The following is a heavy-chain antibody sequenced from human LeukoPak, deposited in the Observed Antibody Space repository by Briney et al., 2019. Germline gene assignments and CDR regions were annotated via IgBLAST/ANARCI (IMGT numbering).Heavy chain of an antibody. CDR2: IYGDGST. V-gene: IGHV3-53*01. J-gene: IGHJ5*02. D-gene: IGHD2-2*01. Sequence: GGSLGLSCGASGFTVKNNYMNWVRQAPGKGLEWVSGIYGDGSTYYTKSVKGRFTISRDSSKNTLYLQMNSLRAEDTAVYYCTKEGELLCGGWLDPWGQGTLVTVSS. CDR1: GFTVKNNY. CDR3: TKEGELLCGGWLDP.